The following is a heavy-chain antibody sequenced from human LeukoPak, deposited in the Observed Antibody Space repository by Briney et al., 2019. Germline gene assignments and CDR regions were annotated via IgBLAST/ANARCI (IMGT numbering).Heavy chain of an antibody. CDR2: ISWNSGSI. D-gene: IGHD2-15*01. CDR3: AKTPFVVVVAATLFDY. CDR1: GFTFDDYA. J-gene: IGHJ4*02. V-gene: IGHV3-9*01. Sequence: GGSLRLSCAASGFTFDDYAMHWVRQAPGKGLEWVSGISWNSGSIGYADSVKGRFTISRDNAKNSLYLQMNSLRAEDTALYYCAKTPFVVVVAATLFDYWGQGTLVTVSS.